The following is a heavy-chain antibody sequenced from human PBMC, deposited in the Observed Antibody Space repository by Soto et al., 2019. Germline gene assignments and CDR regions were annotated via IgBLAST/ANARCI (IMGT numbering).Heavy chain of an antibody. CDR1: GFTFSSYS. D-gene: IGHD5-12*01. Sequence: VQLVESGGGLVKPGGSLRLSCAASGFTFSSYSMNWVRQAPGKGLEWVSSISSSSSYIYYADSVKGRFTISRDNAKNSLYLQMNSLRAEDTAVYYCARDLEEMATITFGYWGQGTLVTVSS. V-gene: IGHV3-21*01. CDR3: ARDLEEMATITFGY. CDR2: ISSSSSYI. J-gene: IGHJ4*02.